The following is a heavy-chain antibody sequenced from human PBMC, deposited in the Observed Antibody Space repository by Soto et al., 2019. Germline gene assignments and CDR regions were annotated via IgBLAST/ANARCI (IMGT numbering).Heavy chain of an antibody. V-gene: IGHV3-7*03. D-gene: IGHD2-21*02. Sequence: PGGFLRLSCAASGLTFSGHWMTWVRQTPGEGLQWVAAIKPDGSETFYVDSVKGRFTISRDNARNSLFLQMDSLRAEDTAVYYCTSRPSGMTYHAVFDFWGQGTLVTVS. CDR2: IKPDGSET. CDR1: GLTFSGHW. CDR3: TSRPSGMTYHAVFDF. J-gene: IGHJ4*02.